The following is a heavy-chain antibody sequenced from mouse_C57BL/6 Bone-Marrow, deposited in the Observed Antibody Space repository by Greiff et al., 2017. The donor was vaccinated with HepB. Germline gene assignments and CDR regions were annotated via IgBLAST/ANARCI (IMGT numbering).Heavy chain of an antibody. CDR2: IDPETGGT. D-gene: IGHD1-1*01. CDR1: GYTFTDYE. J-gene: IGHJ2*01. Sequence: VQLQQSGAELVRPGASVTLSCKASGYTFTDYEMHWVKQTPVHGLEWIGAIDPETGGTAYNQKFKGKAILTADKSSSTAYMELRSLTSEDSAVYYCTRSSPTTVVVDFDYWGQGTTLTVSS. V-gene: IGHV1-15*01. CDR3: TRSSPTTVVVDFDY.